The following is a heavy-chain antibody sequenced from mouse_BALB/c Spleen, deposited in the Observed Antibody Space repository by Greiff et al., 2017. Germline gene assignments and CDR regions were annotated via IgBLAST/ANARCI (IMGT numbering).Heavy chain of an antibody. J-gene: IGHJ4*01. CDR2: ISDGGSYT. Sequence: DVQLVESGGGLVKPGGSLKLSCAASGFTFSDYYMYWVRQTPEKRLEWVATISDGGSYTYYPDSVKGRFTISRDNAKNNLYLQMSSLKSEDTAMYYCANRYYYAMDYWGQGTSVTVSS. D-gene: IGHD2-14*01. V-gene: IGHV5-4*02. CDR1: GFTFSDYY. CDR3: ANRYYYAMDY.